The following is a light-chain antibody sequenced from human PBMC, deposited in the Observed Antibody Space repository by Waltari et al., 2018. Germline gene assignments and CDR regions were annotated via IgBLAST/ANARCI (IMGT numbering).Light chain of an antibody. Sequence: QSVLTQPPSVSGAPGPRVTISCTGRSSNIGAGYDVHWYQQLPGTAPKLLIYGNSNRPSGVPDRFSGSKSGTSASLAITGLQAEDEADYYCQSYDSSLSGPYVFGTGTKVTVL. CDR2: GNS. CDR1: SSNIGAGYD. J-gene: IGLJ1*01. V-gene: IGLV1-40*01. CDR3: QSYDSSLSGPYV.